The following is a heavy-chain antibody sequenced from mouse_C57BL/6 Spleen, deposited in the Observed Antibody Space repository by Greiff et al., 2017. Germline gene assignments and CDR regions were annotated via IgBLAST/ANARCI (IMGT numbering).Heavy chain of an antibody. CDR3: ARVGYFDY. V-gene: IGHV1-59*01. CDR2: IDPSDSYT. J-gene: IGHJ2*01. Sequence: QVQLQQPGAELVRPGTSVKLSCTVSGYTFTSYWLHWVKQRPGQGLEWIGVIDPSDSYTNYNQKFKGKATLTVDTSSSTAYMQLSSLTSEDSAVYYCARVGYFDYWGQGTTLTVSS. CDR1: GYTFTSYW.